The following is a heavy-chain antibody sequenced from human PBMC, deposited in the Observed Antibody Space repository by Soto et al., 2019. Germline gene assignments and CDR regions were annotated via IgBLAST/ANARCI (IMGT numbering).Heavy chain of an antibody. Sequence: GGSLRLSCAPSGFTFSSYGIHWVRQAPGKGLEWVAVIWYDGSNKYYADSVKGRFTISRDNSKNTLYLQMNSLRAEDTAVYYCAKVGRWFGELLSWFDPWGQGTLVTVSS. J-gene: IGHJ5*02. D-gene: IGHD3-10*01. CDR1: GFTFSSYG. CDR3: AKVGRWFGELLSWFDP. V-gene: IGHV3-33*06. CDR2: IWYDGSNK.